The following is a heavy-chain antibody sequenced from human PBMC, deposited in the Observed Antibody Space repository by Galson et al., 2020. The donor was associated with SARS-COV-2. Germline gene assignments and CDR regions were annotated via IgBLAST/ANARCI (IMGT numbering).Heavy chain of an antibody. CDR2: ISYDGSNK. Sequence: GGSLRLSCAASGFTFSSYAMHWVRQAPGKGLEWVAVISYDGSNKYYADSVKGRFTISRDNSKNTLYLQMNSLRAEDTAVYYCARARLKYDSSGYCLDYWGQGTLVTVSS. CDR1: GFTFSSYA. J-gene: IGHJ4*02. D-gene: IGHD3-22*01. V-gene: IGHV3-30-3*01. CDR3: ARARLKYDSSGYCLDY.